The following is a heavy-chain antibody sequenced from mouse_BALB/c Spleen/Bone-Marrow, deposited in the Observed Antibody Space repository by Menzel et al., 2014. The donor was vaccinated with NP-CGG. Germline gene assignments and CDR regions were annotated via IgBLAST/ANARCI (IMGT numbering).Heavy chain of an antibody. V-gene: IGHV14-3*02. D-gene: IGHD1-1*01. CDR1: GFNIKDTY. CDR2: IDPANGHT. Sequence: ELQRKQTGVKFGKPWASRKLSCAASGFNIKDTYMYWVKQRPEQGLEWIGRIDPANGHTIYDPKFQGKATITADTSSNKAYLQLSSLTSEDTAVYYCAVYGYAMDFLGQATSADVSS. J-gene: IGHJ4*01. CDR3: AVYGYAMDF.